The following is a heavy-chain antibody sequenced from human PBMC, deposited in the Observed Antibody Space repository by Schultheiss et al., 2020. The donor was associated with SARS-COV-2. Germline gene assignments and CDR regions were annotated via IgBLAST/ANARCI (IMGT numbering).Heavy chain of an antibody. CDR2: IYRDGSGGTI. V-gene: IGHV3-66*01. D-gene: IGHD3-3*01. CDR1: GFTASNNY. CDR3: AREVDFSSNWFDP. J-gene: IGHJ5*02. Sequence: GGSLRLSCAASGFTASNNYMSWVRQAPGKGLEWVSVIYRDGSGGTIHYADSVKGRFTASRDNSRNTVHLQMNGLRADDTAVYYCAREVDFSSNWFDPWGQGTLVTVSS.